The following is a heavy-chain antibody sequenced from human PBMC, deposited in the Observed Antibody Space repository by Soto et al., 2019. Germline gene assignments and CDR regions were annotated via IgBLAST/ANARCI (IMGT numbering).Heavy chain of an antibody. CDR1: GGSISSGDYY. CDR3: ARGSTTEKVDS. V-gene: IGHV4-30-4*01. J-gene: IGHJ4*02. CDR2: IYYSGST. Sequence: SETLSLTCTVSGGSISSGDYYWSWIRQPPGKGLEWIGYIYYSGSTYYNPSLKSRVTISADTSMNQFSLALTSVAAADTAMYYCARGSTTEKVDSWGQGILVTVSS.